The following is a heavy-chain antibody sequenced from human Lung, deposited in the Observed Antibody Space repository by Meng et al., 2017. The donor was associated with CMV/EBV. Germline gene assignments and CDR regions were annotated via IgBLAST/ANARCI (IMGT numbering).Heavy chain of an antibody. Sequence: PESGPRVVRPWGPLSLTCYVSGGSIIILPWSSWIRQPPGKGLEWIGEIYHSGGTNYNPSLRGRVTISLDKSKNQFSLTLRSVTAADTAVYYCARDPYATGWAGWGQGTLVTVSS. CDR1: GGSIIILPW. CDR3: ARDPYATGWAG. V-gene: IGHV4-4*02. D-gene: IGHD6-19*01. J-gene: IGHJ4*02. CDR2: IYHSGGT.